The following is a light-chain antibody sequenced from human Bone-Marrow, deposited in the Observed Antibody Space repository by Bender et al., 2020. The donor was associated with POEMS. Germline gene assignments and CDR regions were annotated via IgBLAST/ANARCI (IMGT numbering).Light chain of an antibody. Sequence: SYVLTQPPSVSVSPGQTARITCSGDALPKKYAYWYQQKPGQSPVLVIYQDNKRPSGIPARFSGSNSGNTATLTISGTQATDEADYYCQAWDNSIVVFGGGTKLTVL. CDR1: ALPKKY. CDR2: QDN. CDR3: QAWDNSIVV. V-gene: IGLV3-1*01. J-gene: IGLJ2*01.